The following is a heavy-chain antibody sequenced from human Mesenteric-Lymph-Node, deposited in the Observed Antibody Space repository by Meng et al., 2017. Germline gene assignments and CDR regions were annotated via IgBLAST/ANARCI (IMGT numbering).Heavy chain of an antibody. J-gene: IGHJ4*02. CDR2: IYYSGST. CDR3: ASNGPVAGTHY. CDR1: GGSISSGGYY. D-gene: IGHD6-19*01. V-gene: IGHV4-31*03. Sequence: QAQLQEPGPGLVKPSQPLSLTCTVSGGSISSGGYYWSWIRQHPGKGLEWIGYIYYSGSTNYNPSLKSRVTLSVDTSKNQFSLKLSSVTAADTAVYYCASNGPVAGTHYWGQGTLVTVSS.